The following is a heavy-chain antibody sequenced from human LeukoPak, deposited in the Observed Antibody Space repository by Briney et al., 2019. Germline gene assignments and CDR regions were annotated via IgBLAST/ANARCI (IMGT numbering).Heavy chain of an antibody. V-gene: IGHV1-2*02. CDR1: GYTFTDYY. Sequence: GASVKVSCKASGYTFTDYYILWVRQARGQGLEWMGWINPKSGGTKYAQKFQGRVTMTRDTSISTAYMEMSRLRSDDTAVYYCARDLYFDYWGQGTLVTVSS. CDR2: INPKSGGT. J-gene: IGHJ4*02. CDR3: ARDLYFDY.